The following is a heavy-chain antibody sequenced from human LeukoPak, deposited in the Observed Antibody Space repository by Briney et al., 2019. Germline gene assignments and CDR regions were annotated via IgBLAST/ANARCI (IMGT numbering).Heavy chain of an antibody. CDR3: ARTHYGDYAQGLDY. Sequence: PSETLSLTCTVSGGSISSSSYYWGWIRQPPGKGLEWIGSIYYSGSTYYNPSLKSRVTISVDKSKNQFSLKLSSVTAADTAAYYCARTHYGDYAQGLDYWGQGTLVTVSS. D-gene: IGHD4-17*01. CDR1: GGSISSSSYY. J-gene: IGHJ4*02. V-gene: IGHV4-39*07. CDR2: IYYSGST.